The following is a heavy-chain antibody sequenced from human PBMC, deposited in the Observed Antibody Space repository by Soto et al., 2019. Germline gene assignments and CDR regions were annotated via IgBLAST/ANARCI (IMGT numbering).Heavy chain of an antibody. V-gene: IGHV3-30-3*01. CDR1: GFAFSSYA. J-gene: IGHJ4*02. CDR2: ISYDGSNK. Sequence: AXRLACASCGFAFSSYAMHWVRQAPVKGLEWVAVISYDGSNKYYADSVKGRFTISRDNSKNTLYLQMNSLRAEDTAVYYCARGGPIIFSSSPLDYWGQGTLVTVSS. CDR3: ARGGPIIFSSSPLDY. D-gene: IGHD6-6*01.